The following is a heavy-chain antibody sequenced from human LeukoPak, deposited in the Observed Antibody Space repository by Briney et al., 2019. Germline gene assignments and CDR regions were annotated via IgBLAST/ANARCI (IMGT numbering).Heavy chain of an antibody. CDR1: GGSLSNYY. V-gene: IGHV4-59*12. J-gene: IGHJ4*02. D-gene: IGHD5-18*01. Sequence: SETLSLTCTVSGGSLSNYYWSWLRQPPGKGLEWIGYIYYSGRTRYNPSLKSPVTISVDTSKNQFSLRLSSVTAADTAVYFCARGQKYRYGYTVTELGSGYFDYWGQGTLVTVSS. CDR2: IYYSGRT. CDR3: ARGQKYRYGYTVTELGSGYFDY.